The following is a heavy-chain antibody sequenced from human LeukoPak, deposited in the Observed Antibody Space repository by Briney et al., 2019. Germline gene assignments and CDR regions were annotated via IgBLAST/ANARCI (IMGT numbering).Heavy chain of an antibody. CDR1: GYTFTGYY. CDR2: INPNSGGT. Sequence: ASVKVSCKASGYTFTGYYMHWVRQAPGQGLEWMGWINPNSGGTNYAQKFQGRVTMTRDTSISTAYMELSRLRSDDTAVYYCATLDLYYYDSSGYLTWGPNDYWGQGTLVTVSS. D-gene: IGHD3-22*01. CDR3: ATLDLYYYDSSGYLTWGPNDY. J-gene: IGHJ4*02. V-gene: IGHV1-2*02.